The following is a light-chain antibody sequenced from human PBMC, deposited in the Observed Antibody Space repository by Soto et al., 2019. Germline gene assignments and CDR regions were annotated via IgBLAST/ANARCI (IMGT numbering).Light chain of an antibody. CDR2: AAS. CDR1: QGINDW. CDR3: QQAHSFPLT. V-gene: IGKV1-12*01. Sequence: DIQMTQSPSSVSASVGDRVTITCRASQGINDWLAWYQHKPGKAPKLLIYAASKLQSGVPSRFSGSGSGTDFTLTISRLQPEDFASYYCQQAHSFPLTFGGGTKVDIK. J-gene: IGKJ4*01.